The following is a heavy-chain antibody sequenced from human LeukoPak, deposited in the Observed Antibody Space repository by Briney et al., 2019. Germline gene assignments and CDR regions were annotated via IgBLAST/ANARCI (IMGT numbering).Heavy chain of an antibody. J-gene: IGHJ6*03. Sequence: ASVKVSCKASGYTFSDYYIHWVRQAPGQGLEWMGWIKPSSGGTSYAQKFQGRVTMTRDTSISTAYMELSRLRSDDTAVYYCARGYYYYYYMDVWGKGTTVTVSS. CDR3: ARGYYYYYYMDV. V-gene: IGHV1-2*02. CDR2: IKPSSGGT. CDR1: GYTFSDYY.